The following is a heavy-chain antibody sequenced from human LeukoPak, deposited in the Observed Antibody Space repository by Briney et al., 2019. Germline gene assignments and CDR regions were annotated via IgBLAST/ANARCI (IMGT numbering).Heavy chain of an antibody. CDR1: GYTFTGYY. CDR2: INPNSGGT. D-gene: IGHD2-15*01. J-gene: IGHJ5*02. Sequence: ASVKVSCKASGYTFTGYYMHWVRQAPGQGLEWMGWINPNSGGTNYAQKFQGRVTMTRDTSISTAYMGLSRLRSDDTAVYYCARGLVVVAATGWFDPWGQGTLVTVSS. CDR3: ARGLVVVAATGWFDP. V-gene: IGHV1-2*02.